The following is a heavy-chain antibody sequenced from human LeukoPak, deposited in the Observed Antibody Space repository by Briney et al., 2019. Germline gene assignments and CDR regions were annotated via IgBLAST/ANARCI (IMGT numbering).Heavy chain of an antibody. CDR3: ARGYDSSGYYYYYYMDV. V-gene: IGHV4-38-2*02. Sequence: SETLSLTCSVSSYSISSDYYWNWIRQSPGKGLEWIGSIHHSGSTYYNPSLKSRVTISVDTSKNQFSLKLSSVTAADTAVYYCARGYDSSGYYYYYYMDVWGKGTTVTVSS. D-gene: IGHD3-22*01. J-gene: IGHJ6*03. CDR1: SYSISSDYY. CDR2: IHHSGST.